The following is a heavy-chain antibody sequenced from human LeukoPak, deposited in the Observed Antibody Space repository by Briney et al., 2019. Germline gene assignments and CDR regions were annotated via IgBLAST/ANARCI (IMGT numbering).Heavy chain of an antibody. D-gene: IGHD3-3*01. Sequence: SETLSLTCAVYVASFSGYYWSLIRQPPGKGLEWISEINHSGSTNYNPSLKSRVTISVDTSKNQFSLKLSSVTAADTAVYYCARSRYYDFWSGYLDYWGQGTLVTVSS. J-gene: IGHJ4*02. CDR1: VASFSGYY. CDR2: INHSGST. CDR3: ARSRYYDFWSGYLDY. V-gene: IGHV4-34*01.